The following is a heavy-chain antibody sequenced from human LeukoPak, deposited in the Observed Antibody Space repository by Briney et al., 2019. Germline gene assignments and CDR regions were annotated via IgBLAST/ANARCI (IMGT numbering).Heavy chain of an antibody. Sequence: SETLSLTCAVYGGSFSGYYWSWIRQPPGKGLGWIGDVNLGGSTNYTTSPKSRVTISVDTSKNQFSLKLSSVTAADTAVYYCARERRLWSGGYYGMDVWGQGTTVTVSS. J-gene: IGHJ6*02. CDR1: GGSFSGYY. CDR2: VNLGGST. CDR3: ARERRLWSGGYYGMDV. D-gene: IGHD3-3*01. V-gene: IGHV4-34*01.